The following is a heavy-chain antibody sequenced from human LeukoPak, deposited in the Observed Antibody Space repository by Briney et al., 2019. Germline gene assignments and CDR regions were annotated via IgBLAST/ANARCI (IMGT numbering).Heavy chain of an antibody. CDR2: INPSGGST. Sequence: ASVKVSCKASGHTFTTYYMQWVRQAPGQGLEWMGVINPSGGSTSYAQKFQDRVTMTRDTSTSTVYMDLSSLRSEDTAVYYCASLNWGSGWVNDYWGQGTLVTVSS. CDR3: ASLNWGSGWVNDY. D-gene: IGHD7-27*01. CDR1: GHTFTTYY. V-gene: IGHV1-46*01. J-gene: IGHJ4*02.